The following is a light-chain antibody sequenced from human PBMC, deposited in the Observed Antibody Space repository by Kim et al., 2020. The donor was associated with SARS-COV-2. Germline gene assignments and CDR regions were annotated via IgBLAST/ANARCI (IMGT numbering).Light chain of an antibody. CDR3: NSRDSSGNSYV. J-gene: IGLJ1*01. Sequence: SSELTQDPAVSVALGQTVRITCQGDSLRTYYASWYQQKPGQAPVVVIYGKNNRPSGIPDRFSGSSSGNTASLTITGAQAEDEADYYCNSRDSSGNSYVFGTGTKVTVL. CDR1: SLRTYY. CDR2: GKN. V-gene: IGLV3-19*01.